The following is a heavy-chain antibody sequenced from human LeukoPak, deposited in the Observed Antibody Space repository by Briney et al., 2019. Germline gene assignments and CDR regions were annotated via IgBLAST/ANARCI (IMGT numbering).Heavy chain of an antibody. J-gene: IGHJ6*02. CDR1: GYTFTGYY. Sequence: ASVKVSCKASGYTFTGYYMHWVRQAPGQGLEWMGWINPNSGGTNYAQKFQGRVTMTRDTSISTAYMELSRLRSDDTAVYYCATLAYCDFWSGSYYYGMDVWGQGTTVTASS. D-gene: IGHD3-3*01. CDR2: INPNSGGT. V-gene: IGHV1-2*02. CDR3: ATLAYCDFWSGSYYYGMDV.